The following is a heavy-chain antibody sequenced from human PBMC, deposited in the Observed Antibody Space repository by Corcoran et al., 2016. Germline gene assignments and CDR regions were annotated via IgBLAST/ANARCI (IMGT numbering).Heavy chain of an antibody. CDR2: ISSSSSTI. V-gene: IGHV3-48*02. CDR3: ARSGWLVRRGGFDY. D-gene: IGHD6-19*01. J-gene: IGHJ4*02. Sequence: EVQLVESGGGLVQPGGSLRLSCAASGFTFSSYSMNWVRQAPGKGLEWVSYISSSSSTIYYADSVKGRFTISRDNAKNSLYLQMNSLRDEDTAVYYCARSGWLVRRGGFDYWGQGTLVTVSS. CDR1: GFTFSSYS.